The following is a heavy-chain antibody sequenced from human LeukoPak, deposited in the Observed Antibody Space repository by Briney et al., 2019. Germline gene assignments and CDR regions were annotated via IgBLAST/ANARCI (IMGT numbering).Heavy chain of an antibody. CDR1: GGTFSSYT. CDR2: IIPILGAA. V-gene: IGHV1-69*16. Sequence: SVKVSCEASGGTFSSYTISWVRQAPGQGLEWMGRIIPILGAANYAQKFQGGVTITTDESTNTAYMELSSLRSEDTAVYYCARAPEGYNYGWEYYLDVWGEGTTVTVSS. D-gene: IGHD5-18*01. J-gene: IGHJ6*03. CDR3: ARAPEGYNYGWEYYLDV.